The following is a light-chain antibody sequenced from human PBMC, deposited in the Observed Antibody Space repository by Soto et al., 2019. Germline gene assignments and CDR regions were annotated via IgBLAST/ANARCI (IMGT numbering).Light chain of an antibody. V-gene: IGKV3-11*01. CDR2: DAG. J-gene: IGKJ1*01. Sequence: EIVLTQSPATLALSPGGTATLSCRASQSVSSYLAWYQQRPGQAPRLLIKDAGNRATGIPARFSGSGSGTDFTLTISSLEPEDFAVYYCQQRSNWPRTFGQGTKVEIK. CDR3: QQRSNWPRT. CDR1: QSVSSY.